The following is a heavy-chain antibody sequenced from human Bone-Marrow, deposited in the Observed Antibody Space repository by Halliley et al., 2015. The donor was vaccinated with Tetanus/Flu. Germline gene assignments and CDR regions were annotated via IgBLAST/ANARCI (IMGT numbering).Heavy chain of an antibody. J-gene: IGHJ6*02. CDR2: IYYSGST. V-gene: IGHV4-31*03. D-gene: IGHD2-2*03. CDR1: GGSISSGGYY. CDR3: ARGLGVRGCCSSSSSFSSYGMDV. Sequence: TLSLTCTVSGGSISSGGYYWSWIRQHPGKGLEWIGYIYYSGSTYYNPSLKSRVTISVDTSKNQFSLKLSAVTAADTAVYYCARGLGVRGCCSSSSSFSSYGMDVWCQGSTVAVSS.